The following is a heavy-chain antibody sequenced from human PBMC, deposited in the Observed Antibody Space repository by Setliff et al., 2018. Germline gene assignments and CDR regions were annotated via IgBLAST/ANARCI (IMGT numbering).Heavy chain of an antibody. D-gene: IGHD3-10*01. CDR2: ISAHDEST. V-gene: IGHV3-23*01. CDR1: GFTFSTYA. Sequence: GGSLRLSCAASGFTFSTYAMSWVRQAPGKGLEWVSGISAHDESTYYADSVKGRFTISRDNSKNTLYLQMNSLRAEDTATYYCAKDDQIRGHNLDYWGQGTLVTVSS. J-gene: IGHJ4*02. CDR3: AKDDQIRGHNLDY.